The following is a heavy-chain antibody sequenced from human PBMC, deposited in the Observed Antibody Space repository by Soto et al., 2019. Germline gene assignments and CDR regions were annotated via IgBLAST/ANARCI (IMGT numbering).Heavy chain of an antibody. J-gene: IGHJ5*02. D-gene: IGHD3-16*01. CDR2: IKSKTDGGTT. CDR3: TRDVWTADP. V-gene: IGHV3-15*07. CDR1: GFTFTNAW. Sequence: EVQVVESGGGLVKPGGSLRLSCAASGFTFTNAWMNWVRQAAGKGLEWVGRIKSKTDGGTTDYAGPVKGRFNISRDDSRNTLYLQINTLKTEDTAVYYCTRDVWTADPWGQGTLVTVSS.